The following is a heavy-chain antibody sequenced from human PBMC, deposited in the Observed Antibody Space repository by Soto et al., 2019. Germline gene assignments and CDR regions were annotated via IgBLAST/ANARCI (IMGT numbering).Heavy chain of an antibody. CDR1: GGTFSSYA. CDR2: IIASNGTA. CDR3: ARWSPISV. Sequence: SVKVSCKASGGTFSSYAISWVRQAPGQRLEWMGGIIASNGTANYAQKFQGRVTITRDKSASTAYMELSSLRSEDTAVYYCARWSPISVWGKGTTVTVSS. V-gene: IGHV1-69*05. J-gene: IGHJ6*04.